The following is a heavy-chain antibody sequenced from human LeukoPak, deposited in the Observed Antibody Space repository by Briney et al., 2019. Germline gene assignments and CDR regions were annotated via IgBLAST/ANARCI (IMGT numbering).Heavy chain of an antibody. CDR1: GGSISSGGYY. V-gene: IGHV4-61*02. J-gene: IGHJ1*01. CDR2: IYTSGST. D-gene: IGHD6-13*01. Sequence: SQTLSLTCTVSGGSISSGGYYWSWIRQPAGKGLEWIGRIYTSGSTNYNPSLKSRVTMSVDTSKNQFSLKLSSVTAADTAVYYCASHNTGYSSSWYAIQHWGQGTLVTVSS. CDR3: ASHNTGYSSSWYAIQH.